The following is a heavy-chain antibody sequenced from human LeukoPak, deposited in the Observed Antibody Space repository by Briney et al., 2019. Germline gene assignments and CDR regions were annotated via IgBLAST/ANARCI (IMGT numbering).Heavy chain of an antibody. D-gene: IGHD6-13*01. V-gene: IGHV3-23*01. Sequence: GGSLRLSCAASGFTFSSYAMSWARQAPGKGLEWVSAISGSGGSTYYADSVKGRFTISRDNSKNTLYLQMNSLRAEDTAVYYCAKVRGGAAAAGIFDYWGQGTLVTVSS. CDR3: AKVRGGAAAAGIFDY. J-gene: IGHJ4*02. CDR2: ISGSGGST. CDR1: GFTFSSYA.